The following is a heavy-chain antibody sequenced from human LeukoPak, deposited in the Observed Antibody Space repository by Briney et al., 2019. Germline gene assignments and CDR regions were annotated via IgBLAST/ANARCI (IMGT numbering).Heavy chain of an antibody. D-gene: IGHD2/OR15-2a*01. CDR1: GGTFNSYA. Sequence: ASVKVSCKASGGTFNSYAISWVRQAPGQGLEWMGGIIPIFGTANYAQKFQGRVTITADESTSTAYMELSSLRSEDTAVYYCARDVGISDNWFDPWGQGTLVTVSS. CDR2: IIPIFGTA. CDR3: ARDVGISDNWFDP. J-gene: IGHJ5*02. V-gene: IGHV1-69*13.